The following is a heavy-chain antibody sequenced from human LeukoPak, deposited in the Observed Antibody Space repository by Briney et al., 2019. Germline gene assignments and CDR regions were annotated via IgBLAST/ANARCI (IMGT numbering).Heavy chain of an antibody. D-gene: IGHD6-19*01. J-gene: IGHJ5*02. CDR2: IYTSGST. Sequence: SQTLSLTCTVSGGSISSGSYYWSWIRQPAGKGLEWIGRIYTSGSTNYNPSLKSRVTISVDTSKNQFSLKLTSVTAADTAVYYCARDRGSSGWNDHWGQGTLVTVSS. V-gene: IGHV4-61*02. CDR3: ARDRGSSGWNDH. CDR1: GGSISSGSYY.